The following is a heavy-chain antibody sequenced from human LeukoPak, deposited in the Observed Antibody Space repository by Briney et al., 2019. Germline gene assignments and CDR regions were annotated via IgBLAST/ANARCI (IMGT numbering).Heavy chain of an antibody. CDR2: IRYDGSNK. V-gene: IGHV3-30*02. CDR1: GFTFSSYG. D-gene: IGHD6-19*01. J-gene: IGHJ4*02. Sequence: GGSLRLSCAASGFTFSSYGMHWVRQAPGKGLEWVAFIRYDGSNKYYADSVKGRFTISRDNSKNTLYLQMNSLRAEDTAVYYCATKGYTSGWYGNWGQETLVTVSS. CDR3: ATKGYTSGWYGN.